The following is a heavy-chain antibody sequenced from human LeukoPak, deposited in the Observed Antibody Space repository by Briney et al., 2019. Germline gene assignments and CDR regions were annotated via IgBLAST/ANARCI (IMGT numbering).Heavy chain of an antibody. CDR1: GGSFSGYY. CDR3: ARMHSSGWYPY. J-gene: IGHJ4*02. D-gene: IGHD6-19*01. Sequence: SETLSLTCAVYGGSFSGYYWSWIRQPPGKGLEWIGEINHSGSTNYNPSLKSRVTISVDTSKNQFSLKLSSVTAADTAVYYCARMHSSGWYPYWGQGTLVTDSS. V-gene: IGHV4-34*01. CDR2: INHSGST.